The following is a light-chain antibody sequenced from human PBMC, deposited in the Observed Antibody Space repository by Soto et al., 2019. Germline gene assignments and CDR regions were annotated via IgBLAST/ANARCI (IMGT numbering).Light chain of an antibody. V-gene: IGKV1-39*01. CDR3: QQSYFTPLT. Sequence: IPMTQSPSSLSASVGDRVTITCRASQTIGNYLDWYQQIVGEAPKLLIYTASTLHSGVPSRFSGSGSGTDFTLTISSLQPEDFATYYCQQSYFTPLTFGPGTKVAVK. CDR2: TAS. CDR1: QTIGNY. J-gene: IGKJ3*01.